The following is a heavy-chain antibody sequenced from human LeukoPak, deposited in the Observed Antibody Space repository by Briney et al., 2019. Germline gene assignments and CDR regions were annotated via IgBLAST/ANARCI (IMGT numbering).Heavy chain of an antibody. D-gene: IGHD2-15*01. CDR1: GFTFRNYA. CDR3: ATPIRDRYCSGGSCYSPFDF. J-gene: IGHJ4*02. CDR2: LNAGGGST. Sequence: GSLRLSCAASGFTFRNYAMSWVRQAPGKGLEWVSALNAGGGSTHYADSVKGRFTISRDNSKNTLYLQMNSLGVEDTAVYYCATPIRDRYCSGGSCYSPFDFWGQGTLVTVSS. V-gene: IGHV3-23*01.